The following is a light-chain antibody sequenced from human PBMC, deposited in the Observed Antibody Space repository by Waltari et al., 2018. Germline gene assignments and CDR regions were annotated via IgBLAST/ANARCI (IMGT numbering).Light chain of an antibody. CDR1: TSNIGNNY. CDR3: GTWDNTLSAV. Sequence: QSVLPQPPSVSAAPGQKVPISCSGSTSNIGNNYVSWYQQFPGEAPKVLIYGNDKRTTGIPDRFSGSKSGTSATLDITGLQTGDEAVYYCGTWDNTLSAVFGGGTKVTVL. V-gene: IGLV1-51*02. CDR2: GND. J-gene: IGLJ2*01.